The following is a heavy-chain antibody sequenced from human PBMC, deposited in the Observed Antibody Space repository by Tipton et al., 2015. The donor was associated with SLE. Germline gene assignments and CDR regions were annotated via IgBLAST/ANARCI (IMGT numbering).Heavy chain of an antibody. CDR1: GGSFSGYY. D-gene: IGHD6-19*01. CDR2: INHSGST. Sequence: TLSLTCAVYGGSFSGYYWSWIRQPPGKGLEWIGEINHSGSTNYNPSLKSRVTISVDTSKNQFSLELSSGTAADTAVYYCARRLEYSSGGYEEYFDYWGQGTLVTVSS. J-gene: IGHJ4*02. CDR3: ARRLEYSSGGYEEYFDY. V-gene: IGHV4-34*01.